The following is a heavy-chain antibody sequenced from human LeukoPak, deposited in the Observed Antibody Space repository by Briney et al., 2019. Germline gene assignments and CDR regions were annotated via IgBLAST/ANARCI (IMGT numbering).Heavy chain of an antibody. D-gene: IGHD1-26*01. Sequence: SETLSLTCTVSGGSISSYYWSWIRQPPGKGLEWIGYIYYSGSTNHNPSLKSRVTMSVDTSKKQFSLKLSSVTAADTAVYYCARGELRVGAMAFDYWGQRTLVTVSS. J-gene: IGHJ4*02. CDR1: GGSISSYY. CDR3: ARGELRVGAMAFDY. CDR2: IYYSGST. V-gene: IGHV4-59*01.